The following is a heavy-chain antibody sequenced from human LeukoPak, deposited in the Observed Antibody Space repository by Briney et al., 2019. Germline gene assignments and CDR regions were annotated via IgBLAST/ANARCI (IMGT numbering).Heavy chain of an antibody. D-gene: IGHD6-13*01. J-gene: IGHJ4*02. CDR2: INHSGST. V-gene: IGHV4-34*01. CDR3: ARGVAESGAKPAADPHSYYFDY. Sequence: PSETLSLTCAVYGGSFSGYYWSWIRQPPGKGLEWIGEINHSGSTNYNPSLKSRVTISVDTSKNQFSLKLSSVTAADTAVYYCARGVAESGAKPAADPHSYYFDYWGQGTLVTVSS. CDR1: GGSFSGYY.